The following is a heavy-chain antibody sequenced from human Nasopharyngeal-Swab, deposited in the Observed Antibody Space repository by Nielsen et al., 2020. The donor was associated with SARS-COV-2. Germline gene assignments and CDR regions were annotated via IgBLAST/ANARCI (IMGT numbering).Heavy chain of an antibody. J-gene: IGHJ6*02. CDR3: GMVIVVVIASTHYYYYGMDV. Sequence: ASVKVSCKASGYTFTSYDINWVRQATGQGLEWMGWMNPNSGNTGYAQKFQGRVTMTRKTSISTAYMELSSLRSEDPAVYYCGMVIVVVIASTHYYYYGMDVWGQGTTVTVSS. D-gene: IGHD2-2*03. V-gene: IGHV1-8*01. CDR2: MNPNSGNT. CDR1: GYTFTSYD.